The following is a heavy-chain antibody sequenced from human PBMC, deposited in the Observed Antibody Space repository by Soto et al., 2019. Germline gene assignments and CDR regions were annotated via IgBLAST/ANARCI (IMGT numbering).Heavy chain of an antibody. CDR2: ISYDGRNQ. Sequence: QVQLVESGGDMVQPGRSLRLSCAASGFTFGSYGMHWVRQAPGKGLEWVAVISYDGRNQYYADSVKGRFTISRDNFKNTLYLQMNGLTPEDTAIYFCARELDIPPDDYFDYWGQGTLVTVSS. CDR3: ARELDIPPDDYFDY. D-gene: IGHD5-12*01. V-gene: IGHV3-30*03. J-gene: IGHJ4*02. CDR1: GFTFGSYG.